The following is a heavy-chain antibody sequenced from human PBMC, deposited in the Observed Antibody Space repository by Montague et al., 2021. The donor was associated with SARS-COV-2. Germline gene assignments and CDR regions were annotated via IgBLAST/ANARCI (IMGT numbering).Heavy chain of an antibody. D-gene: IGHD2/OR15-2a*01. CDR2: LYTSGST. CDR3: ASDGAEYSFAYYHEMDV. CDR1: GASVRTYY. J-gene: IGHJ6*02. V-gene: IGHV4-4*07. Sequence: SETLSLTCTVAGASVRTYYWSWIRQSAGKKLEWMGRLYTSGSTYXNPSFKSRVTMSLDTSKNLFSRNLSSMTAADTAVYYCASDGAEYSFAYYHEMDVWGQGIAVTVSS.